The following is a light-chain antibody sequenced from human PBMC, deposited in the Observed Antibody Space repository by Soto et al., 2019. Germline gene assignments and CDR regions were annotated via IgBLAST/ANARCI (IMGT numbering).Light chain of an antibody. CDR2: DAS. CDR3: QQANSFPLT. CDR1: QTISTF. Sequence: DIQMTQSPSSLSASVGDRVTITCRSSQTISTFLHWFQQKPGKAPNLLIYDASSLQSGVPSRFSGSGSGTDFTLTISSLQPEDFATSYCQQANSFPLTFGGGTKVDIK. J-gene: IGKJ4*01. V-gene: IGKV1-39*01.